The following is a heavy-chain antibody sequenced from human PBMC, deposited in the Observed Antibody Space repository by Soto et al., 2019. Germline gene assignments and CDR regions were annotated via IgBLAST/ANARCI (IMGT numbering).Heavy chain of an antibody. Sequence: TLSLTCTVSGDSISSYYWTWIRQPPGKGLEWIGYIYYSGSTNYNPSLKSRVTISVDTSKNQFSLKLTSVTAADTAVYYCARGVATIGPWGQGTLVTVSS. CDR3: ARGVATIGP. D-gene: IGHD5-12*01. V-gene: IGHV4-59*01. CDR1: GDSISSYY. J-gene: IGHJ5*02. CDR2: IYYSGST.